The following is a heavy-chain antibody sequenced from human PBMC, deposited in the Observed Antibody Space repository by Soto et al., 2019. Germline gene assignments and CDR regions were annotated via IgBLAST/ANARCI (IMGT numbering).Heavy chain of an antibody. CDR1: VVVLASAAYY. D-gene: IGHD3-16*02. V-gene: IGHV4-31*03. CDR2: IYHTGST. Sequence: SATLVLSCTVSVVVLASAAYYWSRLRPHPGKGLEWIGNIYHTGSTYYNPSLKSRVVISLDTSQNQFFLRLSSVTAADTAVYFCARYRFSGKSWSKFAYRGQGALVTFSS. J-gene: IGHJ4*02. CDR3: ARYRFSGKSWSKFAY.